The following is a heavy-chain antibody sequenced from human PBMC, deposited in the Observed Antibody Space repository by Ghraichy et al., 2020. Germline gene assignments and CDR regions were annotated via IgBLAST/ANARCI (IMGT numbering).Heavy chain of an antibody. V-gene: IGHV4-39*01. CDR2: MSYSGSA. Sequence: SETLSLSCTVSGGSISSSNYYWGWIRQPPGKGLEWIGSMSYSGSAYYNPSLESRVTISADTSKSQFSLKVSSVTAADTAVYYCARLFRGYGYGPQFYFDYWGQGTLVTVSS. CDR1: GGSISSSNYY. CDR3: ARLFRGYGYGPQFYFDY. D-gene: IGHD5-18*01. J-gene: IGHJ4*02.